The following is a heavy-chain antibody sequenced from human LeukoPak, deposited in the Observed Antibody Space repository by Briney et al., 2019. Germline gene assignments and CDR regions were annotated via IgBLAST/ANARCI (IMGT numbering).Heavy chain of an antibody. D-gene: IGHD2-2*03. CDR1: GLTVSSNY. CDR2: IYYSGST. J-gene: IGHJ4*02. CDR3: ARHGSTDYFGY. V-gene: IGHV4-59*05. Sequence: PGGSLRLSCAAAGLTVSSNYMSWVRQPPGKGLEWIGRIYYSGSTFYNPSLKSRVTISVDTSKNQLSPRLSSVTAADTAVYYCARHGSTDYFGYWGQGTLVTVSS.